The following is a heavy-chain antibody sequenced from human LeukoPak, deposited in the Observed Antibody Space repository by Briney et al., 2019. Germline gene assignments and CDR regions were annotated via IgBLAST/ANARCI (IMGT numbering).Heavy chain of an antibody. V-gene: IGHV3-48*02. CDR2: ISSSGGPI. J-gene: IGHJ4*02. D-gene: IGHD4-23*01. CDR3: ARGLVGGNSAGRYFDY. Sequence: PGGSLRLSCAVSGFSITSSSVNWVGQAPGKGLEWVSYISSSGGPIYYADSVKGRFTMSRDTAKNSLYLQMNSLRDEDTAVYYCARGLVGGNSAGRYFDYWGQGTLVTVSS. CDR1: GFSITSSS.